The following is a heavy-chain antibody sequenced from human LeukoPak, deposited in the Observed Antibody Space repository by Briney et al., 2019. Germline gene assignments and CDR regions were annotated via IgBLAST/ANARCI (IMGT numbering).Heavy chain of an antibody. D-gene: IGHD3-22*01. Sequence: SETLSLTCTVSGDSITSGRYYWSWIRQPPGKGLEWIGYIYHSGSTYYNPSLKSRVTISVDRSKNQFSLKLSSVTAADTAVYYCARGYYYDPYFDYWGQGTLVTVSS. CDR1: GDSITSGRYY. V-gene: IGHV4-30-2*01. J-gene: IGHJ4*02. CDR2: IYHSGST. CDR3: ARGYYYDPYFDY.